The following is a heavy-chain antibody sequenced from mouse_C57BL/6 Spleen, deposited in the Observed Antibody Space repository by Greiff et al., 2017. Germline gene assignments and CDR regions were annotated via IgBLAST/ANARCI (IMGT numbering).Heavy chain of an antibody. Sequence: DVKLVESGGGLVKPGGSLKLSCAASGFTFSSYAMPWVRQTPEKRLEWVATISDGGSYTYYPDNVKGRFTISRDNAKNNLYLQMSHLKSEDTAMYYCARDGGDDYVLANWGQGTLVTVSA. CDR3: ARDGGDDYVLAN. D-gene: IGHD2-4*01. CDR1: GFTFSSYA. V-gene: IGHV5-4*01. J-gene: IGHJ3*01. CDR2: ISDGGSYT.